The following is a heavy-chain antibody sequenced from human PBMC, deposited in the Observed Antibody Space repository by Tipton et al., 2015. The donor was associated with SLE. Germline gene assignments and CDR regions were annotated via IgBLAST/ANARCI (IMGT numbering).Heavy chain of an antibody. J-gene: IGHJ3*02. D-gene: IGHD4-17*01. V-gene: IGHV1-46*01. CDR2: ISPSGGSI. CDR3: ARGGPDYGDYFADGFDI. CDR1: GYTFTSHY. Sequence: QSGAEVKKPGASVKVSCKTSGYTFTSHYVHWVRQAPGQGLEWMGMISPSGGSIRCAQKFQGRVTMTRDTSTSTLYMEMSGLRSDDTAVYYCARGGPDYGDYFADGFDIWGQGTMVTVSS.